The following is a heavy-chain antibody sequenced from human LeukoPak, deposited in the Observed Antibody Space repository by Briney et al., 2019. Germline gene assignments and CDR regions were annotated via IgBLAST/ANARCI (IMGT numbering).Heavy chain of an antibody. J-gene: IGHJ4*02. CDR2: ISDDETYK. D-gene: IGHD3-10*01. Sequence: PGRSLRLSCAASGFTFNSYSMHWVRQAPGKGLEWVTAISDDETYKFYADSVKGRSTISRDNSKNTLYLQMNSLRAEDTAVYYCAKDRRAGSYDYWGQGTLVTVSS. CDR3: AKDRRAGSYDY. CDR1: GFTFNSYS. V-gene: IGHV3-30-3*01.